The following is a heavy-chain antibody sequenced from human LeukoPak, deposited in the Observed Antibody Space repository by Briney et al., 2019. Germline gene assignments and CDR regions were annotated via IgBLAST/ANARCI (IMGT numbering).Heavy chain of an antibody. CDR2: ISAYNGNT. CDR1: GYTFTSYG. CDR3: ARGHYYDSSGYWSD. Sequence: ASVKVSCKASGYTFTSYGISWVRQAPGQGLEWMGWISAYNGNTNYAQKLQGRVTMTTDTSTSTAYMELRSLRSDDTAVYYCARGHYYDSSGYWSDWGQGTLVTVSS. J-gene: IGHJ4*02. D-gene: IGHD3-22*01. V-gene: IGHV1-18*01.